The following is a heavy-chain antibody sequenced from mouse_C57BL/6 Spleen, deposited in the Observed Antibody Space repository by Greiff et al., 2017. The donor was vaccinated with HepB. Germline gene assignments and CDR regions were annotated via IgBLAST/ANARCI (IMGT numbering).Heavy chain of an antibody. D-gene: IGHD4-1*01. CDR3: ASSELGRNY. J-gene: IGHJ2*01. CDR1: GYAFSSSW. Sequence: VQLQQSGPELVKPGASVKISCKASGYAFSSSWMNWVKQRPGKGLEWIGRIYPGDGDTNYNGKFKGKATLTADKSSSTAYMQLSSLTSEDSAVYFCASSELGRNYWGQGTTLTVSS. CDR2: IYPGDGDT. V-gene: IGHV1-82*01.